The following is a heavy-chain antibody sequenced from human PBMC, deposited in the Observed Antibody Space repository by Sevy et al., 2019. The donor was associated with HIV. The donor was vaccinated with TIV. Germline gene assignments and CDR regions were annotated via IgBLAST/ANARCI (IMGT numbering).Heavy chain of an antibody. V-gene: IGHV3-53*01. D-gene: IGHD3-22*01. CDR3: ARDRVTYYYDSSGYYTSGYGMDV. CDR1: GFTFSSYE. J-gene: IGHJ6*02. CDR2: IYSSDRT. Sequence: GGSLRLSCAASGFTFSSYEMNWVRQAPGKGLEWVSVIYSSDRTDYADSVKGRFTVSRDNSKNTLYLQMNSLRAEDTAVYYCARDRVTYYYDSSGYYTSGYGMDVWGQGTTVTVSS.